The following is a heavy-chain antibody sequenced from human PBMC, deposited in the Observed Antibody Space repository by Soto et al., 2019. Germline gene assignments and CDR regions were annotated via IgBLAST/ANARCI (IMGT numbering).Heavy chain of an antibody. J-gene: IGHJ6*02. CDR2: IIPILGIA. CDR1: GGTFSSYT. D-gene: IGHD2-2*03. Sequence: SVKVSCKASGGTFSSYTISWVRQAPGQGLEWMGRIIPILGIANYAQKFQGRVTITADKSTSTAYMELSSLRSEDTAVYYCARAGYCSSTSCYVYYSYYGMDVWGQGTTVTVSS. CDR3: ARAGYCSSTSCYVYYSYYGMDV. V-gene: IGHV1-69*02.